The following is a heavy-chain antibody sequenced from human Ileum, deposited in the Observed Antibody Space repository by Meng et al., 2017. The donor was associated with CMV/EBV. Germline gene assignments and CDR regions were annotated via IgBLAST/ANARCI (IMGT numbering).Heavy chain of an antibody. CDR1: GFSLTTDGVA. CDR2: IYWNDAE. Sequence: HITLRESDPALVRPTQTLTLTCPFSGFSLTTDGVAVGWVRQSPGKGLEWLALIYWNDAEHYSPSLKSRLTITKDTSKDQVVLTMANMDPVETSTYLCIYGVAIFWGQGTLVTVSS. V-gene: IGHV2-5*04. CDR3: IYGVAIF. J-gene: IGHJ4*02. D-gene: IGHD2-15*01.